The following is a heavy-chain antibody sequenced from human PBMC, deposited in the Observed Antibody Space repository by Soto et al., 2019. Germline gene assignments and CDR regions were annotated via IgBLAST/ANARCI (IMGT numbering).Heavy chain of an antibody. J-gene: IGHJ6*02. D-gene: IGHD6-13*01. V-gene: IGHV3-33*01. Sequence: QVQLVESGGGVVQPGRSLRLSCAASGFNFNNYGMHWVRQAPGKGLEWVAVIWNDGTGYYYANSVKGRFTISRDNSKNTLFLQMSSLRAENTAVYYCARRQISPSRRGAASARGGVTIWGEATAVTVSS. CDR3: ARRQISPSRRGAASARGGVTI. CDR2: IWNDGTGY. CDR1: GFNFNNYG.